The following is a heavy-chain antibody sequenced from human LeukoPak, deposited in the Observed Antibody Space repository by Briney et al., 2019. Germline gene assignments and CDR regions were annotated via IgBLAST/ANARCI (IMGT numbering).Heavy chain of an antibody. J-gene: IGHJ5*02. D-gene: IGHD6-6*01. CDR2: ISAYNGNT. CDR3: ARDLIAVRPGWFDP. V-gene: IGHV1-18*01. CDR1: VYTFPTYG. Sequence: GASVNVSCKASVYTFPTYGISWVRLAPGQGLEWMGWISAYNGNTNYAQQFQGRVTMTTDTSMSTAYMELRSLRSDDTAVYYCARDLIAVRPGWFDPWGQGSLVTVSS.